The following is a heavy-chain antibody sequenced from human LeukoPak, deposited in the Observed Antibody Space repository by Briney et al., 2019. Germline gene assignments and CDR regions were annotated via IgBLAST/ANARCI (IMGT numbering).Heavy chain of an antibody. V-gene: IGHV3-15*01. CDR3: SGSFGELTFFDY. J-gene: IGHJ4*02. CDR1: GFTFSNAW. Sequence: GGSLRLSCVASGFTFSNAWMSWVRQAPGKGLEWVGRIKSKTDGGTTDYAAPVKGRFTIPRDDSKSIAYLQMNSLKTEDTAVYYCSGSFGELTFFDYWGQGTLVTVSS. D-gene: IGHD3-10*01. CDR2: IKSKTDGGTT.